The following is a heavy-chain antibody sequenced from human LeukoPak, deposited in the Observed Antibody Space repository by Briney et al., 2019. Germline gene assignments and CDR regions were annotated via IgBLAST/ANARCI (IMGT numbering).Heavy chain of an antibody. Sequence: ESGGALVQPGGSLRISCAASGFTFSNYFMDWVRQAPGKGLEWVSAISSNGGTTYYADSVKGRFTISRDNSRNTLYLQMSSLRAEDTAVYYCASRLYWGQGTQVTVSS. CDR1: GFTFSNYF. J-gene: IGHJ4*02. CDR2: ISSNGGTT. CDR3: ASRLY. V-gene: IGHV3-23*01.